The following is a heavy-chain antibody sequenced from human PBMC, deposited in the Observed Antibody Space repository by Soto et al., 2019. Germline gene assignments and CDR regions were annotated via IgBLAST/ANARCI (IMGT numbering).Heavy chain of an antibody. V-gene: IGHV3-21*01. J-gene: IGHJ6*02. Sequence: PGGSLRLSCAASGFTFSSYSMNWVRQAPGKGLEWVSSISSRSSYIYYADSVKGRFTISRDNAKNSLYMQMNSLRAEDTAVYYCARGDVGDYYGMDVWGQGTTVTVSS. CDR1: GFTFSSYS. D-gene: IGHD3-16*01. CDR2: ISSRSSYI. CDR3: ARGDVGDYYGMDV.